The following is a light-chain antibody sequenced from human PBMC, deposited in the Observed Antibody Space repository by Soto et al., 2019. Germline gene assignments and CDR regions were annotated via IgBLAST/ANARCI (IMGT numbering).Light chain of an antibody. V-gene: IGLV1-51*01. CDR2: DNN. J-gene: IGLJ3*02. Sequence: QSVLTQPPSVSAAPGQTVTISCSGTRSSIGNNYVSWYQRVPGRAPKLLIYDNNKRPSGIPDRISGSQSGTSATLAITGLQTGDEADYYCATWDSSRIAVVFGGGTKLTVL. CDR1: RSSIGNNY. CDR3: ATWDSSRIAVV.